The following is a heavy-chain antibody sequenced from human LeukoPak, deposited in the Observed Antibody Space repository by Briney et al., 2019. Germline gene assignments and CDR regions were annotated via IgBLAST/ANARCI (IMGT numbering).Heavy chain of an antibody. D-gene: IGHD2-2*01. CDR2: IYNSGST. CDR1: GGSISSYY. Sequence: SETLSLTCTVSGGSISSYYWSWIRQPPGKGLEWVGYIYNSGSTNYNPSLKSRVTISVDTSKNQFSLKMSSVTAADTAMYYCARVQYCSTTSCPIDPWGQGTLVTVSS. CDR3: ARVQYCSTTSCPIDP. J-gene: IGHJ5*02. V-gene: IGHV4-59*01.